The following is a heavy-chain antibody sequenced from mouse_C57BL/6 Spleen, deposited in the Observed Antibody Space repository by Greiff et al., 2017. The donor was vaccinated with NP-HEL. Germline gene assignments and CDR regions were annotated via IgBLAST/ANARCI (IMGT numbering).Heavy chain of an antibody. Sequence: EVQGVESGGGLVKPGGSLKLSCAASGFTFSDYGMHWVRQAPEKGLEWVAYISSGSSTIYYADTVKGRFTISRDNAKNTLFLQMTSLRSEDTAMYYCALSIYYGNPYYAMDYWGQGTSVTVSS. D-gene: IGHD2-1*01. J-gene: IGHJ4*01. V-gene: IGHV5-17*01. CDR2: ISSGSSTI. CDR3: ALSIYYGNPYYAMDY. CDR1: GFTFSDYG.